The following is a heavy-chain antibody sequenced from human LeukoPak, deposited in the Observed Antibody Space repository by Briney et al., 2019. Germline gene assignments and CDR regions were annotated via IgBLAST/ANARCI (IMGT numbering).Heavy chain of an antibody. J-gene: IGHJ3*02. D-gene: IGHD1-26*01. V-gene: IGHV4-39*01. CDR1: GDSTSSRSYY. CDR2: MYYSGST. Sequence: SETLSLTCTVSGDSTSSRSYYWGWIRQPPGKGLEWIGSMYYSGSTYYNSSLKSRVTISGDTYKNQFSLNLSSVTAADTAVYYCARHNTGSPYSAFDIWGQGTMVTAS. CDR3: ARHNTGSPYSAFDI.